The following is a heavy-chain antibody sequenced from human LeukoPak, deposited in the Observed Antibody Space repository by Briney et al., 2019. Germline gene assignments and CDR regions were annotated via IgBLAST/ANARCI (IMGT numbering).Heavy chain of an antibody. D-gene: IGHD3-22*01. V-gene: IGHV3-74*01. CDR1: GFTFSIYW. J-gene: IGHJ1*01. CDR2: IKSDGST. CDR3: ARAPSEIGGYYPEYFRH. Sequence: GGSLRLSCAASGFTFSIYWMHWVRQAPGKGLVWISRIKSDGSTNYADSVKGRFTISRDNAKNTVSLQMNSLRPEDTGVYYCARAPSEIGGYYPEYFRHWGQGTLVTVSS.